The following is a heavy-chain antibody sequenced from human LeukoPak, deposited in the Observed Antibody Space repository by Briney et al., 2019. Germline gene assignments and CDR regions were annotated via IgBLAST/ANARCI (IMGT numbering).Heavy chain of an antibody. D-gene: IGHD1-26*01. Sequence: SETLSLTCTVSGGSISNYYWSWLRQSAGKGLEWIGRIHSSGSTNFNPSLRSRVTMSADTSKHQFSLWLTSMTPADTALCYCARGIATIKQDSFDVRGLGTMVTVSS. V-gene: IGHV4-4*07. CDR3: ARGIATIKQDSFDV. J-gene: IGHJ3*01. CDR1: GGSISNYY. CDR2: IHSSGST.